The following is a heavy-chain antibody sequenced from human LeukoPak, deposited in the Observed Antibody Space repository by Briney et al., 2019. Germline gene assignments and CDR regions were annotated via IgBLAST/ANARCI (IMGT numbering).Heavy chain of an antibody. J-gene: IGHJ3*02. D-gene: IGHD3-22*01. CDR1: GGSFSGYY. CDR3: ARESDYYDSSGYRRGAFDI. Sequence: SETLSLTCAVYGGSFSGYYWSWIRQPPGKGLEWIGEINHSGSTNYNPSLKSRVTISVDTSKNQFSLKLSSVTAADTAVYYCARESDYYDSSGYRRGAFDIWGQGTMVTVS. V-gene: IGHV4-34*01. CDR2: INHSGST.